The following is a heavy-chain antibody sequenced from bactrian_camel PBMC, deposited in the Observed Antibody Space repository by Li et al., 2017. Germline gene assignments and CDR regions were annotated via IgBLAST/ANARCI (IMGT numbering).Heavy chain of an antibody. Sequence: HVQLVESGGGSVQAGGYLRLSCAASVNIVGFYCMAWFRQAPGKEREGVAAFDSDGKTLYADSVKGRFTISKDNPKNTLYLQMNSLKPEDTAMYYCAADPWSIAPHRRLLSDDYSFWGQGTQVTVS. CDR2: FDSDGKT. CDR3: AADPWSIAPHRRLLSDDYSF. CDR1: VNIVGFYC. D-gene: IGHD1*01. V-gene: IGHV3S53*01. J-gene: IGHJ4*01.